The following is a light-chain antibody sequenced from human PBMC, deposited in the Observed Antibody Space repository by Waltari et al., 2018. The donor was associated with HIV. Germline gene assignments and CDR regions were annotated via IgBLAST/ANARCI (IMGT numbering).Light chain of an antibody. Sequence: DIQMTQSPSSLSASIGDRVTITCRASQNINTYLNWYQQKPGKAPKALIYSATTLQSGVLSRFTGSGSGTDFTLTITSLQPEDFGTYFCQQSYTSPTFGPGTTVDLK. CDR2: SAT. CDR3: QQSYTSPT. J-gene: IGKJ3*01. V-gene: IGKV1-39*01. CDR1: QNINTY.